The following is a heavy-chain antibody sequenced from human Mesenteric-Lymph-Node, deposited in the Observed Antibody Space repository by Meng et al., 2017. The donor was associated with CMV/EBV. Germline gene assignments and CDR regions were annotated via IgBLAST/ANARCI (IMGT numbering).Heavy chain of an antibody. CDR1: ISSGGYY. CDR2: IYYSGST. CDR3: ARDPLLTKLLWFGEFIPV. Sequence: ISSGGYYWSWIRQHPGKGLEWIGYIYYSGSTYYNPSLKSRVTISVDTSKNQFSLKLSSVTATDTAVYYCARDPLLTKLLWFGEFIPVWGQGTLVTVSS. J-gene: IGHJ4*02. D-gene: IGHD3-10*01. V-gene: IGHV4-31*02.